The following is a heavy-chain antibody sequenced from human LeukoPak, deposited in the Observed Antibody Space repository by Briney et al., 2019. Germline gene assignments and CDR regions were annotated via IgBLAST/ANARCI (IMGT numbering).Heavy chain of an antibody. J-gene: IGHJ4*02. CDR2: INHSGNT. Sequence: SETLSLTCAVYGGSFIGYYWSWIRQPPGKGLEWIGEINHSGNTDYNPSLKSRVTISVDTSKNQFSLRLRSVTAADTAVYYCVRRGYSYGSWGQGTLVTVSS. D-gene: IGHD5-18*01. CDR1: GGSFIGYY. CDR3: VRRGYSYGS. V-gene: IGHV4-34*01.